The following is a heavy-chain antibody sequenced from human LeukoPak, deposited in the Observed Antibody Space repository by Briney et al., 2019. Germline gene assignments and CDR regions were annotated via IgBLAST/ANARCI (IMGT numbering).Heavy chain of an antibody. CDR3: ATDSYDYT. V-gene: IGHV3-33*01. J-gene: IGHJ5*02. CDR1: GFTFSTYG. CDR2: IWYDGSNE. D-gene: IGHD4-11*01. Sequence: GGSLRLSCAASGFTFSTYGMHWVRQAPGKGLEWVALIWYDGSNENYADSVKGRFTISRDNSKNTLYLQLNSLQTADTAVYYCATDSYDYTWGQGTLVTVSS.